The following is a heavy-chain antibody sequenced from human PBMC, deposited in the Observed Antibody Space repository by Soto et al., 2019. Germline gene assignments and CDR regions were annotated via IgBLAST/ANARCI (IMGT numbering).Heavy chain of an antibody. CDR3: ARRFAVSCTNGVCSGFDY. Sequence: QLQLQESGPGLVKPSETLSLTCTVSGGSISSSSYYWGWIRQPPGKGLEWIGSIYFSGSTYYNPTLKSRVTISVNKSKNQFSLKLRSVTAADTAVYYCARRFAVSCTNGVCSGFDYWVQGTLVTVSS. D-gene: IGHD2-8*01. V-gene: IGHV4-39*01. CDR2: IYFSGST. J-gene: IGHJ4*02. CDR1: GGSISSSSYY.